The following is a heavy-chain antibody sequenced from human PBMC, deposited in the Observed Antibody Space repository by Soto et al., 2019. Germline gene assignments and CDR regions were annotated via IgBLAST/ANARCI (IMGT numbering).Heavy chain of an antibody. Sequence: SETLSLTCAVSGGSISSGGYSWSWIRQPPGKGLEWIGYIYHSGSTYYNPSLKSRVTISVDRSKNQFSLKLSSVTAADTAVYYCAREYYYDSSGFDYWGQGTLVTSPQ. CDR2: IYHSGST. CDR1: GGSISSGGYS. V-gene: IGHV4-30-2*01. CDR3: AREYYYDSSGFDY. J-gene: IGHJ4*02. D-gene: IGHD3-22*01.